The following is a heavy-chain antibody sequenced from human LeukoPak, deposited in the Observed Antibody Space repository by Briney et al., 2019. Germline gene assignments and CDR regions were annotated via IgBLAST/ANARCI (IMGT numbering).Heavy chain of an antibody. D-gene: IGHD3-10*01. Sequence: SETLSLTCTVSGGSISSYYWSWIRQPPGKGLEYIGYIYYSGSTNYNPSLKSRVTISVDTSKNQFSLRLTSVTAADTAVYYCARHVSGEYFQHWGQGTLVTVSS. CDR3: ARHVSGEYFQH. V-gene: IGHV4-59*08. J-gene: IGHJ1*01. CDR1: GGSISSYY. CDR2: IYYSGST.